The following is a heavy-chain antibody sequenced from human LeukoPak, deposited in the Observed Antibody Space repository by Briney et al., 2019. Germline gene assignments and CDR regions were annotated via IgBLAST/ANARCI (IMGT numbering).Heavy chain of an antibody. Sequence: SVNVSCKASGGTFSSYAISGVRQAPGQGLEWMGRIIPIFGTANYAQKFQGRVTITTDESTSTAYMELSSLRSEDTAVYYCATPTVHTSGYSYGSLDYWGQGTLVTVSS. V-gene: IGHV1-69*05. CDR1: GGTFSSYA. CDR2: IIPIFGTA. J-gene: IGHJ4*02. CDR3: ATPTVHTSGYSYGSLDY. D-gene: IGHD5-18*01.